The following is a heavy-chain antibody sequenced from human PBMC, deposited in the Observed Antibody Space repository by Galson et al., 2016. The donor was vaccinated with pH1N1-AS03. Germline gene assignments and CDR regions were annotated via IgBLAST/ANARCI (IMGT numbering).Heavy chain of an antibody. CDR3: ASAGYHTPGYHY. Sequence: SETLSLTCAVSGGSMTSPDWWTWVRRPPGKGLEWIGEVHYSGTTSYNPSLNGRVTMSIDKSNNQFSLNLGSVTAADTAVYFCASAGYHTPGYHYWGQGALVTVSS. D-gene: IGHD3-16*02. CDR2: VHYSGTT. J-gene: IGHJ4*02. CDR1: GGSMTSPDW. V-gene: IGHV4-4*02.